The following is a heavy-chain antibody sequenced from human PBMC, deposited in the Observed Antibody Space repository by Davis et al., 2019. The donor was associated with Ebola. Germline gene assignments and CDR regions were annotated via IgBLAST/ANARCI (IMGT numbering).Heavy chain of an antibody. CDR1: GFTFSDYY. Sequence: PGGSLRLSCAASGFTFSDYYMSWIRQAPGKGLEWVSYISSSGSTIYYADSVKGRFTISRDNAKNSLYLQMNSLRAEDTAVYYCARGLDSSSWYTVYGMDVWGQGTTVTVSS. J-gene: IGHJ6*02. D-gene: IGHD6-13*01. CDR2: ISSSGSTI. V-gene: IGHV3-11*01. CDR3: ARGLDSSSWYTVYGMDV.